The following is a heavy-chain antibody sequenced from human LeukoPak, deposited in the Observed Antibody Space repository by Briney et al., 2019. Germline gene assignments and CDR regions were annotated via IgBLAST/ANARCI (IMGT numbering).Heavy chain of an antibody. CDR3: ARSGLYGGKGGAFDI. V-gene: IGHV4-59*08. D-gene: IGHD4-23*01. CDR1: GDSISSYY. CDR2: IYYSGSS. J-gene: IGHJ3*02. Sequence: SETLSLTCTVSGDSISSYYWSWIRQPPGKGLEWMGYIYYSGSSNYNPSLKSRVTISVDMPRNQISLKLSSVTAADTAVYYCARSGLYGGKGGAFDIWGQGTMVTVSS.